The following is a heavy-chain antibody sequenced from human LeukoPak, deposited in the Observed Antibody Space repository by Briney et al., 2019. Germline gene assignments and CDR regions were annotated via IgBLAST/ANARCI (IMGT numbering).Heavy chain of an antibody. Sequence: ASVKVSCKASGYTFTSYGISWVRQAPGQGLEWMGWISTYNGNTHYAQKLLGRVTMTTDTSTSTAFMELRSLRSDDTAVYYCAAYDILTGAGDYWGQGTLVTVSS. CDR1: GYTFTSYG. D-gene: IGHD3-9*01. V-gene: IGHV1-18*01. CDR2: ISTYNGNT. CDR3: AAYDILTGAGDY. J-gene: IGHJ4*02.